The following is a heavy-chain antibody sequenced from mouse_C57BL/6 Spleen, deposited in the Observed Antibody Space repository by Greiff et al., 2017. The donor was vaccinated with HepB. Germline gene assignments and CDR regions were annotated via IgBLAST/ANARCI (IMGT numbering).Heavy chain of an antibody. CDR1: GYTFTEYT. D-gene: IGHD2-5*01. CDR3: ARHEEGGYSNFFDY. V-gene: IGHV1-62-2*01. J-gene: IGHJ2*01. CDR2: FYPGSGSI. Sequence: VQRVESGAELVKPGASVKLSCKASGYTFTEYTIHWVKQRSGQGLEWIGWFYPGSGSIKYNEKFKDKATLTADKSSSTVYMELSRLTSEDSAVYFYARHEEGGYSNFFDYWGQGTTLTVSS.